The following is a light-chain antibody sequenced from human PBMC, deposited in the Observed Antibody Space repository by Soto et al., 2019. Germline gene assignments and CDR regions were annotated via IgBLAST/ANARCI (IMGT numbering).Light chain of an antibody. Sequence: EIVMTQSPATLSVSPGERASLSCSASRSVGSNLAWYQQTAGQAPRLLIYDASTRATGIPARFSVSGSGTEFTHTISSLQSEDFAVYSCQQYTNWPYTWGQGTKLEIK. CDR1: RSVGSN. CDR3: QQYTNWPYT. V-gene: IGKV3-15*01. J-gene: IGKJ2*01. CDR2: DAS.